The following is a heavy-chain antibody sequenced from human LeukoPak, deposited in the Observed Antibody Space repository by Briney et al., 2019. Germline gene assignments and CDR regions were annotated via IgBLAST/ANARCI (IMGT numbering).Heavy chain of an antibody. Sequence: GRSLRLSCAAPGFTFSSYGMHWVRQAPGKGLEWVAVIWYDGSNKYYADSVKGRFTISRDNSKNTLYLQMNSLRAEDTAVYYCARRGGWSFFDYWGQGTLVTVSS. CDR1: GFTFSSYG. CDR2: IWYDGSNK. J-gene: IGHJ4*02. CDR3: ARRGGWSFFDY. D-gene: IGHD6-19*01. V-gene: IGHV3-33*01.